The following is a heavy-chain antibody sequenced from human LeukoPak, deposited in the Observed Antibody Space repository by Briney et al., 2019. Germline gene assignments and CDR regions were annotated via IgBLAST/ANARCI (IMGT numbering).Heavy chain of an antibody. CDR1: GFSFNSYT. CDR2: IYYSGST. D-gene: IGHD3-22*01. Sequence: PGGSLRLSCAASGFSFNSYTMNWVRQAPGKGLEWIGSIYYSGSTYYNPSLKSRVTISVDTSKNQFSLKLRSVTAADTAVYYCAREMLYDSTGYYFWGQGTLVTVSS. V-gene: IGHV4-39*07. J-gene: IGHJ4*02. CDR3: AREMLYDSTGYYF.